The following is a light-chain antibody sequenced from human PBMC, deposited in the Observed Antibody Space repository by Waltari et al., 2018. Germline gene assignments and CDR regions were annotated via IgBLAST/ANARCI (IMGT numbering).Light chain of an antibody. CDR2: DAS. Sequence: EIVLTQSPATLPSSPGERAPISCRASQSVGTSLAWYQQKPGQAPRILIWDASNRARGTPARFSGSGSGTDFTLTISGLEPEEFAVYYCQQRSNWPPELTFGGGTKVEIK. J-gene: IGKJ4*01. V-gene: IGKV3-11*01. CDR1: QSVGTS. CDR3: QQRSNWPPELT.